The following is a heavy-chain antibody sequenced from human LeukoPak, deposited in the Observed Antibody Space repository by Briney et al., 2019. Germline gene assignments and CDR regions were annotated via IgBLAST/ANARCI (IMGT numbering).Heavy chain of an antibody. CDR2: IFTTGTT. J-gene: IGHJ3*02. CDR1: GGSIRKFY. D-gene: IGHD4/OR15-4a*01. CDR3: ARAYGGGYSNAFDI. Sequence: SETLSLTCIVSGGSIRKFYWSWIRQPAGKGLEWIGHIFTTGTTNYNPSLQSRVTMSVDTSKNQFSLRLSSVTAADTAVYYCARAYGGGYSNAFDIWGQGTMVTVSS. V-gene: IGHV4-4*07.